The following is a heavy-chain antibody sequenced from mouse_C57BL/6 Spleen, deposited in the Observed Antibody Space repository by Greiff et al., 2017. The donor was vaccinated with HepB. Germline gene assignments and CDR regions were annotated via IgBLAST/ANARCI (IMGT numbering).Heavy chain of an antibody. CDR3: ARSRYYGGNYPYFDF. CDR1: GYTFTSYW. CDR2: IDPSDSYT. D-gene: IGHD1-1*01. J-gene: IGHJ2*01. V-gene: IGHV1-59*01. Sequence: QVQLQQPGAELVRPGTSVKLSCKASGYTFTSYWMHWVKQRPGQGLEWIGVIDPSDSYTNYNQKFKGKATLTVDTSSSTAYMQLSSLTSEDSAVYYCARSRYYGGNYPYFDFWGQGTTLTVSS.